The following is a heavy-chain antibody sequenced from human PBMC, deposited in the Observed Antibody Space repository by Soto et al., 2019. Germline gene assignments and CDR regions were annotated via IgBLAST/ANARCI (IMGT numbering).Heavy chain of an antibody. CDR1: GFSFSPYA. V-gene: IGHV3-23*01. CDR2: ISGDGSKT. J-gene: IGHJ4*02. CDR3: AKPPGYSSGWIFDC. D-gene: IGHD6-19*01. Sequence: GGSLRLSRAACGFSFSPYAMHWVSKIPGKGLEWVSGISGDGSKTYYADSMKGRFTISRDNSKNTLYLQMNSLRAEDTAVYYCAKPPGYSSGWIFDCWGQGTLVTVSS.